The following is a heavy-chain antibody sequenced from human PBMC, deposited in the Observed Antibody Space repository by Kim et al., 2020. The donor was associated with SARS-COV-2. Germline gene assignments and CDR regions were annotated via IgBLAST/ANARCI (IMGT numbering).Heavy chain of an antibody. CDR2: ISAYNGNT. CDR1: GYTFTSYG. D-gene: IGHD3-16*01. Sequence: ASVKVSCKASGYTFTSYGISWVRQAPGQGLEWMGWISAYNGNTNYAQKLQGRVTMTTDTSTSTAYMELRSLRSDDTAVYYCARDRLWGFPREVHGGYYYGMDVWGQGTTVTVSS. V-gene: IGHV1-18*01. J-gene: IGHJ6*02. CDR3: ARDRLWGFPREVHGGYYYGMDV.